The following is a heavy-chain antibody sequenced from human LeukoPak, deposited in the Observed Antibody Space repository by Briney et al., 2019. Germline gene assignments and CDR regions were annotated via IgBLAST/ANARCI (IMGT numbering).Heavy chain of an antibody. V-gene: IGHV4-34*01. CDR3: ARSDFWNGYSLDY. D-gene: IGHD3-3*01. CDR1: GGSFSGYY. J-gene: IGHJ4*02. Sequence: SETLSLTCAVYGGSFSGYYWSWIRQPPGKGLEWIGEINHSGSTNYNPSLKSRVTISVDTSKNQFSLKLSSVTAADTAVYYCARSDFWNGYSLDYWGQGTLVAVSS. CDR2: INHSGST.